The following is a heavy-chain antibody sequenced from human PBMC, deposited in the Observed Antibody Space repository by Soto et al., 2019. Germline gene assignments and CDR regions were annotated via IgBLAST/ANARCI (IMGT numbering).Heavy chain of an antibody. CDR1: GFTFSNYW. V-gene: IGHV3-74*01. Sequence: EVQLVESGGGLVQPGGSLRLSCAASGFTFSNYWMYWVRQAPGKGLVWVSRIYSDGSVSSYADSVKGRLTISRDNVKNTLYLQMDSLRAEDTAVYYCVRGDCVGGTCYSLAGSFYYYMDVWGKGTTVTVFS. CDR3: VRGDCVGGTCYSLAGSFYYYMDV. CDR2: IYSDGSVS. D-gene: IGHD2-15*01. J-gene: IGHJ6*03.